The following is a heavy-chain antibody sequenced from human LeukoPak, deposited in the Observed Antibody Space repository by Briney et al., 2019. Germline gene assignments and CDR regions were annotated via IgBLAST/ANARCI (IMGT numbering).Heavy chain of an antibody. J-gene: IGHJ6*03. V-gene: IGHV3-53*01. D-gene: IGHD5-12*01. CDR1: GFTVSGNY. CDR3: ARADGGFSGYATYYYYYYMDV. Sequence: PGGSLRLSCEASGFTVSGNYMSWVRQAPGKRLEWVSVIYSGGDTYYADSVKGRLTLSRDSSKNTLYLQMNSLRAEDTAVYYCARADGGFSGYATYYYYYYMDVWGKGTTVTVSS. CDR2: IYSGGDT.